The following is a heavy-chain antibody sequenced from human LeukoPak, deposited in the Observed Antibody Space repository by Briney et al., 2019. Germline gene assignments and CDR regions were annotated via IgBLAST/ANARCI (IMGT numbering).Heavy chain of an antibody. Sequence: ASVKVSCKASGYSFTTYGINWVRQAPGQGLEWMGWISTYNGNTNYAQKLQGRVTMTRDTSTSTAYMELRSLRSDDTAVYYCARVSLARLAEASTMDYWGQGTLVTVSS. D-gene: IGHD6-13*01. J-gene: IGHJ4*02. CDR1: GYSFTTYG. CDR2: ISTYNGNT. V-gene: IGHV1-18*01. CDR3: ARVSLARLAEASTMDY.